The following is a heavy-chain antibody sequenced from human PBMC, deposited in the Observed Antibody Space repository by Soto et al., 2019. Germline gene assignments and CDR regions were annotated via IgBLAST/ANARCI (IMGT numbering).Heavy chain of an antibody. D-gene: IGHD3-22*01. CDR3: AKWHTYYYDSRGFSGFDC. CDR1: GLTFSSYA. J-gene: IGHJ4*02. CDR2: MSGGGETT. V-gene: IGHV3-23*01. Sequence: EVQVLESGGGLVQPGGSLRLSCAASGLTFSSYAMTWVRQAPGKGLEWVSAMSGGGETTYYADSVKGRFTISRDNSRYTLYLQMNSLRAEYTAAYYCAKWHTYYYDSRGFSGFDCWGRGTLVTVSS.